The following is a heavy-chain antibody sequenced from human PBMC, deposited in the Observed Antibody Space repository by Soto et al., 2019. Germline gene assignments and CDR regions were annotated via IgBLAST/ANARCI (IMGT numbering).Heavy chain of an antibody. CDR1: GFTFSSYG. D-gene: IGHD2-2*01. Sequence: GGSLRLSCAASGFTFSSYGMQWVRQSPGKGLEWVAVISYDGSNKYYAESVKGRFTISRDNSKNTLYLQMNSLRAEDTAVYYCAKDFFPLSSSLLDYWGQGTLVTVSS. J-gene: IGHJ4*02. CDR2: ISYDGSNK. V-gene: IGHV3-30*18. CDR3: AKDFFPLSSSLLDY.